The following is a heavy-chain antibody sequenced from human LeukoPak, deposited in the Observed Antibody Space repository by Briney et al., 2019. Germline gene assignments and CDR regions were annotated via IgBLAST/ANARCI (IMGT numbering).Heavy chain of an antibody. Sequence: GGSLRLSCAASGFTFSSYEMNWVRQAPGKGLEWVSYISSSGSTIYYADSVKGRFTISRDNAKNSLYLQVNSLRAEDTAVYYCARDGYYYDSSGYYSPYYYYYGMDVWGQGTTVTVSS. CDR1: GFTFSSYE. CDR2: ISSSGSTI. V-gene: IGHV3-48*03. D-gene: IGHD3-22*01. J-gene: IGHJ6*02. CDR3: ARDGYYYDSSGYYSPYYYYYGMDV.